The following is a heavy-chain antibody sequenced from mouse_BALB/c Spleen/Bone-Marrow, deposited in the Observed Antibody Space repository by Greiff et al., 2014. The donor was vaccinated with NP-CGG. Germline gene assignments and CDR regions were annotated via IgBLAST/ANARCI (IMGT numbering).Heavy chain of an antibody. D-gene: IGHD2-3*01. V-gene: IGHV1S135*01. CDR3: SRSYDSYPYAMNY. Sequence: EVQLQQSGPELVKPGASVKISCKASGYFFTSYYMHWVKQSHGESLEWIGYFDPFNGGTSYNQKFKGKATLTVDKSSSTAYMHLIRLTSAYAAVYFCSRSYDSYPYAMNYWGQGTSVTVSS. J-gene: IGHJ4*01. CDR2: FDPFNGGT. CDR1: GYFFTSYY.